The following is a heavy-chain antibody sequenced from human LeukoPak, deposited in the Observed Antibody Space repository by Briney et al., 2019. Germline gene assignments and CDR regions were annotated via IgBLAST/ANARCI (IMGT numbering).Heavy chain of an antibody. V-gene: IGHV3-23*01. J-gene: IGHJ4*02. CDR2: VSGSGDGT. CDR1: GFTFTSYA. D-gene: IGHD4-17*01. Sequence: GSLRLSCAASGFTFTSYAMSWVRQTPGKGLEWVSSVSGSGDGTYYAHSVKDRFTISRDNSKKTLDLHMDSLRAEDTAVYYCAKERLGGNYGDYAVDYWGQGTMVAVSS. CDR3: AKERLGGNYGDYAVDY.